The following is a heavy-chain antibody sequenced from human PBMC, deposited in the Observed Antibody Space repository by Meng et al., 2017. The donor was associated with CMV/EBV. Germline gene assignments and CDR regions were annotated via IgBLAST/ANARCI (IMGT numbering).Heavy chain of an antibody. Sequence: GSLKISCAASGFTFSSYAMHWVRQAPGKGLEWVAVISYDGSNKYYADSVKGRFTISRDNSKNTLYLQMNSLRAEDTAVYYCARELIVVVPAAIWAYYYGMDVWGQGTTVTVSS. CDR2: ISYDGSNK. J-gene: IGHJ6*02. CDR1: GFTFSSYA. V-gene: IGHV3-30-3*01. D-gene: IGHD2-2*01. CDR3: ARELIVVVPAAIWAYYYGMDV.